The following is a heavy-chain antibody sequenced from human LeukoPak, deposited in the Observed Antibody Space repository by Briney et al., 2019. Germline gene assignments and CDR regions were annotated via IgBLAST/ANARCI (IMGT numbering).Heavy chain of an antibody. CDR3: ARAAVGAEFDY. CDR2: INAGNGNT. V-gene: IGHV1-3*01. J-gene: IGHJ4*02. D-gene: IGHD1-26*01. CDR1: GYTFTSYA. Sequence: GATVKVSCKASGYTFTSYAMHWVRQAPGQRLEWMGWINAGNGNTKYSQKFQGRVTITRDTSASTAYMELSSLRSEDTAVYYCARAAVGAEFDYWGQGTLVTVSS.